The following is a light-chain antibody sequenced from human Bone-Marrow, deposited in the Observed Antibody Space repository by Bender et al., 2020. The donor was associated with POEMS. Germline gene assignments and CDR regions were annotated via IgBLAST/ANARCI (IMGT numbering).Light chain of an antibody. CDR1: TSDVGGFNY. V-gene: IGLV2-14*03. Sequence: QSALTQPASVSGSPGQSITISCTGTTSDVGGFNYVSWYQHYPGKAPRLMIYDVSFRPSGVPGRFSGSKSGTSASLAISGLRSEDEANYFCAAWDDSLSGHVIFGGGTKLTVL. CDR3: AAWDDSLSGHVI. CDR2: DVS. J-gene: IGLJ2*01.